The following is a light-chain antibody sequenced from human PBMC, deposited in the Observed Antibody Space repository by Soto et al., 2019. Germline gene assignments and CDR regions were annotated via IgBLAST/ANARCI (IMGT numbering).Light chain of an antibody. CDR1: SSDIGDSNY. CDR2: DVS. Sequence: QSALTQPASVSGSPGQSITISCTGTSSDIGDSNYVSWYQQHPGKAPKLVIYDVSNRPSGVSNRFSGSKSANTAYLTISGLQAEDEADYYCSSFRSSSTSYVFGTGTKATVL. J-gene: IGLJ1*01. V-gene: IGLV2-14*03. CDR3: SSFRSSSTSYV.